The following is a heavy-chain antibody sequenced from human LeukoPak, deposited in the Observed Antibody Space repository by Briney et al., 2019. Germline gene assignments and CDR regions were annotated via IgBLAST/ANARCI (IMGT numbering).Heavy chain of an antibody. D-gene: IGHD4-17*01. CDR2: IYQSGCT. J-gene: IGHJ2*01. CDR1: GGSISRSSW. Sequence: SGTLSLTCAVSGGSISRSSWWSWVRQPPGKGLEWIGEIYQSGCTNYNPPLKSRVTISLDKSKNRFSLNLNSVTAADTAVYYCASRDYGDWYFDLWGRGTLVTVSS. CDR3: ASRDYGDWYFDL. V-gene: IGHV4-4*02.